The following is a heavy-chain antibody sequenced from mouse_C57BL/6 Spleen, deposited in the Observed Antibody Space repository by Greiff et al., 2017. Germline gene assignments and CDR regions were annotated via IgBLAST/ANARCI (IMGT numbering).Heavy chain of an antibody. Sequence: EVQLVESGGGLVKPGGSLKLSCAASGFTFSSYAMSWVRQTPEKRLEWVATISDGGSYTYYPDNVKGRFTISRDNAKNNLYLQMSHLKSEDTAMYYCAREYDYDWYFDVWGTGTTVTVSS. D-gene: IGHD2-4*01. J-gene: IGHJ1*03. CDR2: ISDGGSYT. CDR3: AREYDYDWYFDV. V-gene: IGHV5-4*01. CDR1: GFTFSSYA.